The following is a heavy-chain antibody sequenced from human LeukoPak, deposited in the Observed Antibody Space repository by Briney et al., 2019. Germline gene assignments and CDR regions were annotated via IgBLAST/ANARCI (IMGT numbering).Heavy chain of an antibody. Sequence: GGSLNLSCAASDFTFSNYWMSWVRQAPGKGLEWVGRIKSKSDGGTMEYAAPVQGRFTISRDDSKNTLYLQMNSLKTEDTAVYHCTTYPYSSGWYPFDSWGQGTLVTVSS. J-gene: IGHJ4*02. V-gene: IGHV3-15*01. CDR3: TTYPYSSGWYPFDS. D-gene: IGHD6-19*01. CDR1: DFTFSNYW. CDR2: IKSKSDGGTM.